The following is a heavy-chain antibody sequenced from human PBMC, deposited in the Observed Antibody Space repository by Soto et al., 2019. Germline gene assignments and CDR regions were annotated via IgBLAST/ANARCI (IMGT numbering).Heavy chain of an antibody. CDR2: IRDSADST. CDR1: GFSFSSFA. Sequence: PGGSLRLSCAASGFSFSSFAMNWVRQAPGKGLEWVAIIRDSADSTYYADSVKGRFTISRDNSKNTLYLQMNSLRAEDTAVYYCARDDYIWGSYLHIWGQGTMVTVSS. V-gene: IGHV3-23*01. J-gene: IGHJ3*02. CDR3: ARDDYIWGSYLHI. D-gene: IGHD3-16*02.